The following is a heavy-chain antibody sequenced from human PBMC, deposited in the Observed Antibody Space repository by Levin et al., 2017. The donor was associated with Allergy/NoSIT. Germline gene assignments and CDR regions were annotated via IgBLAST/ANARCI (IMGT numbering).Heavy chain of an antibody. Sequence: GASVKVSCKASGGTFSSYAISWVRQAPGQGLEWMGGIIPIFGTANYAQKFQGRVTITADESTSTAYMELTSLRSEDTAVYYCARGDGVRSYGYSGFDYWGQGTLVTVSS. V-gene: IGHV1-69*13. J-gene: IGHJ4*02. CDR1: GGTFSSYA. D-gene: IGHD5-18*01. CDR3: ARGDGVRSYGYSGFDY. CDR2: IIPIFGTA.